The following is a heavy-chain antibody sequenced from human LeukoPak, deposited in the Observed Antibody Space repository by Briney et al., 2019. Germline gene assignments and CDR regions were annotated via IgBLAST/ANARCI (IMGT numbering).Heavy chain of an antibody. V-gene: IGHV3-74*01. CDR2: IGDDATNT. CDR1: GFMFSSYW. D-gene: IGHD1-14*01. J-gene: IGHJ3*01. CDR3: SRGGVNHAFDV. Sequence: GGSLRLSCAASGFMFSSYWMSWVRQAPGKGLVWVSRIGDDATNTIYADSVKGRFTISRDNAKNTVYLQMNSLRAEDAGLYYCSRGGVNHAFDVWGQGTMVTVSS.